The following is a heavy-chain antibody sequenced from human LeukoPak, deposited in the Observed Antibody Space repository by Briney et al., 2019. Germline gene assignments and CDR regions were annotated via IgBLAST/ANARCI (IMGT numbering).Heavy chain of an antibody. D-gene: IGHD3-3*01. CDR1: GASISTTNYY. CDR3: ARLVYDFWSSFPTYFNIDS. J-gene: IGHJ4*02. V-gene: IGHV4-39*02. Sequence: SETLSLTCTVSGASISTTNYYWGWIRQPPGKGLEWIGSIHYRGTTSYKPSLKGRVTTSIDTSKNHFSLELRSLTAADTAVYYCARLVYDFWSSFPTYFNIDSWGQGILVTVS. CDR2: IHYRGTT.